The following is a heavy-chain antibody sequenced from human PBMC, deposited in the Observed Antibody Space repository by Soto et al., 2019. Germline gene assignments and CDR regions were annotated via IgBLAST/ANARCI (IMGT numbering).Heavy chain of an antibody. V-gene: IGHV3-33*06. CDR1: GFTFRNSG. CDR2: IRNGGGTT. Sequence: GGSLRLCCAASGFTFRNSGMHWVRQTPGKGLEWVSVIRNGGGTTYYADSVKGRFTISRDNSKNTLYLQMNSLRAEDTAVYYCAKNRLYGDYYYYYMDVWGKGTTVTVSS. CDR3: AKNRLYGDYYYYYMDV. J-gene: IGHJ6*03. D-gene: IGHD4-17*01.